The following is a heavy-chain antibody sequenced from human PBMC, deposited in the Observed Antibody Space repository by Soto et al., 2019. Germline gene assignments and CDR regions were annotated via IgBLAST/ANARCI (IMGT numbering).Heavy chain of an antibody. CDR3: ARDEYYDSSGPFDY. D-gene: IGHD3-22*01. CDR2: ISYDGSNK. Sequence: GGSLRISCAASGFTFSSYAMHWVRQAPGKGLEWVAVISYDGSNKYYADSVKGRFTISRDNSKNTLYLQMNSLRAEDTAVYYCARDEYYDSSGPFDYWGQGTLVTVS. CDR1: GFTFSSYA. J-gene: IGHJ4*02. V-gene: IGHV3-30-3*01.